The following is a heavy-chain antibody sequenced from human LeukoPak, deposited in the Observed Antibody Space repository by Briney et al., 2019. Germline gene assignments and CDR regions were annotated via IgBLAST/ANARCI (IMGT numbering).Heavy chain of an antibody. V-gene: IGHV3-48*03. CDR1: GFTFSSYE. D-gene: IGHD5-18*01. CDR2: ISTSGTTT. Sequence: GGSLRLSCAASGFTFSSYEMNWVRQAPGKGLEWVSYISTSGTTTFYADSVKGRFTISRDNAKSSLSLQMNSLRAEDTAVYYYARDRAAMITFDAFDIWGQGTMVTVSS. CDR3: ARDRAAMITFDAFDI. J-gene: IGHJ3*02.